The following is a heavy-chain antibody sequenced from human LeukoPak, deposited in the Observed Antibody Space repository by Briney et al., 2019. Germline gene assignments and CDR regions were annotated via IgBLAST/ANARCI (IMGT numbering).Heavy chain of an antibody. J-gene: IGHJ5*02. V-gene: IGHV3-21*01. CDR2: ISVSGSDT. Sequence: GGSLRLSCAASGFTFSNYAMNWVRQAPGKGLEWVSSISVSGSDTNYADSVKGRFTISRDNAKRSLSLQMSSLRAEDTAVYYCARGIHKTHCTRASCYVNWFDPWGQGTLVTVSS. D-gene: IGHD2-2*01. CDR1: GFTFSNYA. CDR3: ARGIHKTHCTRASCYVNWFDP.